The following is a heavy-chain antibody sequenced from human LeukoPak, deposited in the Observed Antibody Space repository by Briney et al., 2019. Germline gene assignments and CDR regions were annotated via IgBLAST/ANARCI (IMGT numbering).Heavy chain of an antibody. V-gene: IGHV4-38-2*02. CDR1: GYSISSDYY. D-gene: IGHD3-22*01. J-gene: IGHJ3*02. CDR2: IFYSGST. Sequence: NPSETLSLTCTVSGYSISSDYYWGWVRQPPGKALEWIGNIFYSGSTYYSPSLKSRVTISLDTSRNQFSLKLNSVTAADTAVYYCAKSNGYGLIDIWGQGTMVTVSS. CDR3: AKSNGYGLIDI.